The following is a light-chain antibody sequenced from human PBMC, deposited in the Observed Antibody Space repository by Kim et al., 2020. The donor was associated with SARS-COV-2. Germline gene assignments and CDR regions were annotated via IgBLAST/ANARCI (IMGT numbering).Light chain of an antibody. CDR1: SSSIGSNY. CDR3: AAWDDSLSGGV. CDR2: KTN. V-gene: IGLV1-47*01. J-gene: IGLJ1*01. Sequence: GQRVTISCSGTSSSIGSNYVNWYQQFPGTAPKLLIYKTNQRSSGVPDRFSGSKSGTSASLAISGLRSEDEADYYCAAWDDSLSGGVFGSGTKVTVL.